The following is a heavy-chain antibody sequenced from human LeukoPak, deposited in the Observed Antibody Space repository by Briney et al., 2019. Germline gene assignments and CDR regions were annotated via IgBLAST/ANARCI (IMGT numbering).Heavy chain of an antibody. CDR2: IYYSGST. V-gene: IGHV4-59*01. CDR1: GGSISSYY. Sequence: SETLSLTCTVSGGSISSYYWSWIRRPPGKGLEWIGYIYYSGSTNYNPSLKSRVSISVDTSKNQFSLKLSSVTAADAAVYYCASGSTGYSSSSRYYYYYMDVWGKGTTVTVS. CDR3: ASGSTGYSSSSRYYYYYMDV. D-gene: IGHD6-6*01. J-gene: IGHJ6*03.